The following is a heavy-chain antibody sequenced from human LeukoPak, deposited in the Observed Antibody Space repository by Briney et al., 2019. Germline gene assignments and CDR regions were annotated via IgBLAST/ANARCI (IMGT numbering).Heavy chain of an antibody. V-gene: IGHV2-5*02. Sequence: SGPTLVTPTQTLTLTCSFSGFSLSTSGVAVGWIRQPPGKALEWLALNYWDDDKRYSPSLESRLTITKDTSKNRVVLTMTNMDPLDTATYYCVHAYYGGPRSYWFDAWGQGTVVIVSS. D-gene: IGHD3-10*01. CDR1: GFSLSTSGVA. J-gene: IGHJ5*02. CDR3: VHAYYGGPRSYWFDA. CDR2: NYWDDDK.